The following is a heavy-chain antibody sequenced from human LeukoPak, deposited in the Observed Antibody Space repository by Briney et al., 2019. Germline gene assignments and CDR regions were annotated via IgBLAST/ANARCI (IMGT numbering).Heavy chain of an antibody. D-gene: IGHD1-26*01. V-gene: IGHV4-59*01. CDR1: GGSLDNFY. CDR3: ARGGWEPLPLDY. CDR2: VYHSGST. J-gene: IGHJ4*02. Sequence: PSETLSLTCTVSGGSLDNFYWSWIRQPPGRGLEWIGYVYHSGSTNYNPSFEGRVIISVDTSKNQFSLKLSSVTAADTAVYYCARGGWEPLPLDYWGQGTLVTVSS.